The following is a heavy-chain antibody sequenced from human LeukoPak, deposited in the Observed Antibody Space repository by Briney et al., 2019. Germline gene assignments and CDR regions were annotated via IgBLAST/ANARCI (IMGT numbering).Heavy chain of an antibody. J-gene: IGHJ4*02. CDR2: IYHSGST. Sequence: PSETLSLTCTVSGGSISSGGYYWSWIRQPPGKGLEWIGYIYHSGSTYYNPSLKSRVTISVDRSKNQFSLKLSSVTAADTAVYYCARTVVVGATTYYFDYWGQGTLVTVSS. V-gene: IGHV4-30-2*01. CDR3: ARTVVVGATTYYFDY. CDR1: GGSISSGGYY. D-gene: IGHD1-26*01.